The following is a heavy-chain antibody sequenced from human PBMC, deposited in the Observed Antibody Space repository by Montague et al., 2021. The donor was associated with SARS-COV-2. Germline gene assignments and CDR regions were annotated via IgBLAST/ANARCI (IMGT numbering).Heavy chain of an antibody. CDR2: IPWDDNK. CDR3: AHAGFVVLSGANFDN. CDR1: GFSLRTSGVG. D-gene: IGHD2-2*01. V-gene: IGHV2-5*02. Sequence: PALVKPTQTLTLTCTFSGFSLRTSGVGVGWIRQPPGKAQEWLALIPWDDNKRYNPSLKSRLTVTKDTSKNQVVLTMNNMAFVDTGTYYCAHAGFVVLSGANFDNWGQGTLVTVSS. J-gene: IGHJ4*02.